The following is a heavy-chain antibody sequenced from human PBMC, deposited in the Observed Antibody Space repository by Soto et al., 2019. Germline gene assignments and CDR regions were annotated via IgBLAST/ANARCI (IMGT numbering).Heavy chain of an antibody. Sequence: GGSLRLSCAASGFTFSSYAMSWVRQAPGKGLEWVSAISGSGGSTYYADSVEGRFTISRDNSKNTLYLQMNSLRAEDTAVYYCAKDLNRMVRGVIMGGFDYWGQGTLPTVYS. CDR3: AKDLNRMVRGVIMGGFDY. D-gene: IGHD3-10*01. V-gene: IGHV3-23*01. CDR1: GFTFSSYA. CDR2: ISGSGGST. J-gene: IGHJ4*02.